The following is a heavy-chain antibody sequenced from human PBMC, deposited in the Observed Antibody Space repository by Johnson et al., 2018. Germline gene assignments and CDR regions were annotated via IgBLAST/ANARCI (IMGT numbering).Heavy chain of an antibody. CDR2: INHSGST. Sequence: QVQLQQWGAGLLKPSETLSLTCAVYGGSFSGYYWSWIRQPPGKGLEWIGEINHSGSTNYNPSLKSRVTISVDTSKNQFSLKLSSVTAADTAVYYCARGLRIVGAKYFPHWGQGTLVTVSS. CDR1: GGSFSGYY. CDR3: ARGLRIVGAKYFPH. D-gene: IGHD1-26*01. V-gene: IGHV4-34*01. J-gene: IGHJ1*01.